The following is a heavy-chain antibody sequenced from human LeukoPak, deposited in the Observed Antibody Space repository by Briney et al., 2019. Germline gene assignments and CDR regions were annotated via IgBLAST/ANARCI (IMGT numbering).Heavy chain of an antibody. D-gene: IGHD3-3*01. V-gene: IGHV3-7*01. J-gene: IGHJ4*02. CDR2: IKQDGSEK. CDR1: GFTFSSYW. Sequence: GGSLRLSCAASGFTFSSYWMSWVRQAPGKGLEWVANIKQDGSEKYYVDSVKGRFTISRDNAKNSLYLQMNSLRAEDTAVYYCAGTYYDFWSGYYSYLDYWGQGTLVTVSS. CDR3: AGTYYDFWSGYYSYLDY.